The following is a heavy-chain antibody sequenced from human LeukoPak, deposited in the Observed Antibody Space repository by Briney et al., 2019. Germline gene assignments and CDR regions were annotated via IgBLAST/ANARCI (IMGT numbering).Heavy chain of an antibody. CDR1: GYTFTSYG. Sequence: ASVKVSCKASGYTFTSYGISWVRQAPGQGLEWMGWISAYNGNTNYVQKLQGRVTMTTDTSTSTAYMELRSLRSDDTAVYYCARETRGWNYYGMDVWGQGTTVTVSS. CDR3: ARETRGWNYYGMDV. CDR2: ISAYNGNT. J-gene: IGHJ6*02. D-gene: IGHD3-3*01. V-gene: IGHV1-18*01.